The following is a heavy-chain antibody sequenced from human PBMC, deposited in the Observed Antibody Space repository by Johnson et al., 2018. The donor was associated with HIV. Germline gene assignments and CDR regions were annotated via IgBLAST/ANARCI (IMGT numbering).Heavy chain of an antibody. CDR1: GFTFSDYY. Sequence: QVQLVESGGGLVKPGGSLRLSCAASGFTFSDYYMTWIRQAPGKGLEWVSYISSSGSTLYYADAVKGRFTIARDNAKNSLYLQMNSLRAEDTAVYYCARDQRRSSWYTEGEKLGNAFDIWGQGTMVTVSS. D-gene: IGHD6-13*01. V-gene: IGHV3-11*04. CDR3: ARDQRRSSWYTEGEKLGNAFDI. J-gene: IGHJ3*02. CDR2: ISSSGSTL.